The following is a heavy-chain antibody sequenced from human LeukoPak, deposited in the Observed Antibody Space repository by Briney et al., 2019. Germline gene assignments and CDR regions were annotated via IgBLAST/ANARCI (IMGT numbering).Heavy chain of an antibody. D-gene: IGHD7-27*01. V-gene: IGHV1-2*02. CDR1: GYTFTGYY. CDR2: INPNSGGT. Sequence: ASVKVSCKASGYTFTGYYMHWVRQAPGQGLEWMGWINPNSGGTNYAQKFQGRVTMTRDTSISTAYMELSRLRSDDTAVYYCASDRAYWGLLVTFDPWGQGTLVTVSS. J-gene: IGHJ5*02. CDR3: ASDRAYWGLLVTFDP.